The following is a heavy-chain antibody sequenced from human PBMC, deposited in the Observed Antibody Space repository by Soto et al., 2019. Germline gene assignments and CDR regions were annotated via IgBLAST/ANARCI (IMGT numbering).Heavy chain of an antibody. Sequence: PGGSLRLSCAASGFDASVNFMTWVRQGPGKGLEWVSAINNAGSTFYADSVKGRFTISRDDSKNTLFLQMNSLRVEDTAMFYCVRENYYYGMDVWGQGTAVTVSS. CDR3: VRENYYYGMDV. CDR1: GFDASVNF. CDR2: INNAGST. V-gene: IGHV3-66*01. J-gene: IGHJ6*02.